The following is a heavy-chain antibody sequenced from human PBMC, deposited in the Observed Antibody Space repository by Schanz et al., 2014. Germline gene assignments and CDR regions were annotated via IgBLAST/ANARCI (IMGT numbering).Heavy chain of an antibody. CDR3: ARDPGGTKTHGL. V-gene: IGHV3-30*02. CDR1: GFTFSSYG. D-gene: IGHD2-15*01. CDR2: IRYDGSNK. Sequence: QVQLVESGGGVVQPGGSLRLSCAASGFTFSSYGMHWVRQAPGKGLEWVAFIRYDGSNKYYADSVKGRFTISRDNSKNTLYLQMNSLRAEDTAVYYCARDPGGTKTHGLWGQGTLVTVSS. J-gene: IGHJ4*02.